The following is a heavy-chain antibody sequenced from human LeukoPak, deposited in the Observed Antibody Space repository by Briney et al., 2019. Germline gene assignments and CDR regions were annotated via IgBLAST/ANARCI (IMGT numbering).Heavy chain of an antibody. CDR1: GGSFSGYY. V-gene: IGHV4-34*01. Sequence: SGTLSLTCAVYGGSFSGYYWSWIRQPPGKGLEWIGEINHSGSTNYNPSLKSRVTMSVDTSKNQFSLKLSSVTAADTAVYYCASKAAAGDNWFDPWGQGTLVTVSS. CDR2: INHSGST. CDR3: ASKAAAGDNWFDP. D-gene: IGHD6-13*01. J-gene: IGHJ5*02.